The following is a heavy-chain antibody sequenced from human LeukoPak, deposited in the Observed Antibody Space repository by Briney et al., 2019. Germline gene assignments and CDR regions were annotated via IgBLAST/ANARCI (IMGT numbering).Heavy chain of an antibody. J-gene: IGHJ4*02. D-gene: IGHD1-20*01. CDR2: IIPIFGAA. CDR3: ARTGRNWNNFDY. Sequence: SVKVSCKASGGTFSSYAISWVRQAPGQGLEWMGRIIPIFGAANYAQKFQGRVTITTDESTSTAYMELSRLRSDDTAMYYCARTGRNWNNFDYWGQGTLVAVPS. CDR1: GGTFSSYA. V-gene: IGHV1-69*05.